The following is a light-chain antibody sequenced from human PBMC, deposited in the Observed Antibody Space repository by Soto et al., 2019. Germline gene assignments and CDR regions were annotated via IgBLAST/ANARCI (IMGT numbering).Light chain of an antibody. Sequence: QPVLTQPASVSGSPGQSITISCTGTSSDVGGYNYVSWYQQHPGKAPKLMIYDVSNRPSGVSNRFSGSKSGNTASLTSSGLQAEDEGDYYRSSDPGNSLVLFGGGTKLTVL. J-gene: IGLJ2*01. CDR3: SSDPGNSLVL. CDR1: SSDVGGYNY. CDR2: DVS. V-gene: IGLV2-14*01.